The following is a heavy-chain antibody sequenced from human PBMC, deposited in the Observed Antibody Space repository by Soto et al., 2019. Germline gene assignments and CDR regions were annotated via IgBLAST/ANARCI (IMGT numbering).Heavy chain of an antibody. CDR2: IYSGGST. J-gene: IGHJ4*02. V-gene: IGHV3-53*04. Sequence: EVQLVESGGGLVQPGGSLRLSCEASGFTVSSNYMSWVRQAPGKGLEWVSVIYSGGSTYYADSVKGRFTISRHNSKNTLYLQMSSLRGEDTAVYYCARDRPYCSGGSCYSFDYWGQGTLVTVSS. CDR3: ARDRPYCSGGSCYSFDY. CDR1: GFTVSSNY. D-gene: IGHD2-15*01.